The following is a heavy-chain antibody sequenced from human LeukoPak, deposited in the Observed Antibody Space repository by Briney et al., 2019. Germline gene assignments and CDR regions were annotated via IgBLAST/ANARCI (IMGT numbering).Heavy chain of an antibody. D-gene: IGHD1-26*01. CDR2: INPNSGGT. CDR3: ARAGDSGNLA. Sequence: ASVKVSCKASGYTFTGYYMHWVRRAPGQGLEWMGWINPNSGGTNYAQDFHGRVTMTRDTSISTAYMELSRLRSDDTAVYHCARAGDSGNLAWGQGTLVTVSS. J-gene: IGHJ5*02. CDR1: GYTFTGYY. V-gene: IGHV1-2*02.